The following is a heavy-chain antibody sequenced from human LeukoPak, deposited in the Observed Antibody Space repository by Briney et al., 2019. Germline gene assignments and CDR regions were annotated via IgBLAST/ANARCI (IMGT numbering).Heavy chain of an antibody. CDR2: IKRDGSEE. CDR1: GFSLSSYW. CDR3: AREVVAALDP. V-gene: IGHV3-7*01. J-gene: IGHJ5*02. Sequence: PGGSLRLSCAASGFSLSSYWMSWVRQAPGKGLEWVANIKRDGSEENYVDSVKGRFTVSRDNAKNSLYLQMNSLRVEDTVVYYCAREVVAALDPWGQGTLVTVSS. D-gene: IGHD3-22*01.